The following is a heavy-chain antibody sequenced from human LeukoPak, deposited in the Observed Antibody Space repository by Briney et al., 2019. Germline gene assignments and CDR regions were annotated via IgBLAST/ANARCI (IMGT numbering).Heavy chain of an antibody. CDR2: IRDKPDGGTT. CDR1: GFTFGDYA. Sequence: PGGSLRLSCTTSGFTFGDYAMSWVRQAPGKGLEWVGLIRDKPDGGTTDYAAPVKGRFTISRDDSKSMLYLQMNSLKTEDTAVYYCTTDNAPGMDVWGQGTTVTVSS. J-gene: IGHJ6*02. CDR3: TTDNAPGMDV. D-gene: IGHD2-2*01. V-gene: IGHV3-15*01.